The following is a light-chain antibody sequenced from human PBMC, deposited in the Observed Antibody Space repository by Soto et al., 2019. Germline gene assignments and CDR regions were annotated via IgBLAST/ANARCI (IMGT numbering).Light chain of an antibody. CDR3: SSYTGSSTKL. CDR2: DVS. V-gene: IGLV2-14*03. CDR1: SSDVGGYNY. Sequence: QSALTQPASVSGSPGQSITISCTGTSSDVGGYNYVSWYQQHPGKAPKLMIYDVSSRPSGVSNRFSGSKSGNTASLTISGLQPEDEADYYCSSYTGSSTKLFGGGTKLHRP. J-gene: IGLJ2*01.